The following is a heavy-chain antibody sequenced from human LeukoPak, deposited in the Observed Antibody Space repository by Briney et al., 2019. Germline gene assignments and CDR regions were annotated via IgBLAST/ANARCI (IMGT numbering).Heavy chain of an antibody. CDR3: ARIPLGYSGAYYFDY. CDR1: RGSISGSIRSYY. CDR2: ISSSGSV. D-gene: IGHD5-12*01. Sequence: SETLSLTCTVSRGSISGSIRSYYWSWLRQPPGKGLEWIGYISSSGSVNDNPSLRSRVTISVDTSKNQFFLNLSSVSAADTAVYHCARIPLGYSGAYYFDYWGQGTLVTVSP. V-gene: IGHV4-4*09. J-gene: IGHJ4*02.